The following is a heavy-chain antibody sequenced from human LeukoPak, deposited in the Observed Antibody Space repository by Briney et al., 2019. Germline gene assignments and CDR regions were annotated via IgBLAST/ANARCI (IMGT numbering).Heavy chain of an antibody. Sequence: SETLSLTCTVSGGSISSYYWSWIRQPPGKGLEWTGYIYYSGSTNYNPSLKSRVTISVDTSKNQFSLKLSSVTAADTAVYYCARAGSGWYGYYYYGMDVWGQGTTVTVSS. CDR2: IYYSGST. CDR3: ARAGSGWYGYYYYGMDV. CDR1: GGSISSYY. D-gene: IGHD6-19*01. V-gene: IGHV4-59*01. J-gene: IGHJ6*02.